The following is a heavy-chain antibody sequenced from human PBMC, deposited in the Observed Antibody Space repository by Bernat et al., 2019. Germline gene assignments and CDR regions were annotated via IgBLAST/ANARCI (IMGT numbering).Heavy chain of an antibody. CDR1: GGTFSSYT. CDR3: AILDTAMVKCVDY. CDR2: IIPILGIA. Sequence: QVQLVQSGAEVKKPGSSVKVSCKASGGTFSSYTISWVRQAPGQGLEWMGRIIPILGIANYAQKFQGRVTITADKSTSTAYMELSSLRSEDTAVYYCAILDTAMVKCVDYWGQGTLVTVSS. D-gene: IGHD5-18*01. J-gene: IGHJ4*02. V-gene: IGHV1-69*02.